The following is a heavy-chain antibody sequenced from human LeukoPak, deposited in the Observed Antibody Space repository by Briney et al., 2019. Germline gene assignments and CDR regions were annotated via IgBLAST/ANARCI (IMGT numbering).Heavy chain of an antibody. CDR2: IYSGGST. CDR3: AREFGMGPRPDAFDI. CDR1: GFTVSSNY. V-gene: IGHV3-53*01. Sequence: GGSLRLSCAASGFTVSSNYVSWVRQAPGKGLEWVSVIYSGGSTYYADPVKGRFTISRDNSKNTLYLQMNSLRAEDTAVYYCAREFGMGPRPDAFDIWGQGTMVTVSS. D-gene: IGHD3-16*01. J-gene: IGHJ3*02.